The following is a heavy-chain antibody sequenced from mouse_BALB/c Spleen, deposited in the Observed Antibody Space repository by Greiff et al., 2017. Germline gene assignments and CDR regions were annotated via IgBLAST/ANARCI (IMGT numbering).Heavy chain of an antibody. Sequence: VQLVESGAELVRPGASVTLSCKASGYTFTDYEMHWVKQTPVHGLEWIGAIDPETGGTAYNQKFKGKATLTADKSSSTAYMELRSLTSEDSAVYYCTRSRYGNYWFAYWGQGTLVTVSA. J-gene: IGHJ3*01. CDR3: TRSRYGNYWFAY. D-gene: IGHD2-1*01. V-gene: IGHV1-15*01. CDR2: IDPETGGT. CDR1: GYTFTDYE.